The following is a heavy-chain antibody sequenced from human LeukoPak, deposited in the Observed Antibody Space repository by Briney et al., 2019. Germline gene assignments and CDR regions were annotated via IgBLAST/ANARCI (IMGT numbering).Heavy chain of an antibody. CDR2: ISSSGSTI. D-gene: IGHD2-2*01. CDR1: GFTFSSYE. CDR3: ARQTLGYCSSTSCYDDY. V-gene: IGHV3-48*03. J-gene: IGHJ4*02. Sequence: GGSLRLSCAASGFTFSSYEMDWVRQAPGKGLEWVSYISSSGSTIYYADSVKGRFTISRDNAKNSLYLQMNSLRAEDTAVYYCARQTLGYCSSTSCYDDYWGQGTLVTVSS.